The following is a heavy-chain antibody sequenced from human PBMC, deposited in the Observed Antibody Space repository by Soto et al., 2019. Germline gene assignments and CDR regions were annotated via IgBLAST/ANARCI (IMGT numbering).Heavy chain of an antibody. V-gene: IGHV3-13*01. J-gene: IGHJ4*02. CDR3: ARTAYYYDSSGYLYYFDY. Sequence: GGSLRLSCAASGFTFSSYDMHWVRQATGKGLEWVSAIGTAGDTYYPGSVKGRFTISRENAKNSLYLQMNSLRAEDTAVYYCARTAYYYDSSGYLYYFDYWGQGTLVTVSS. CDR1: GFTFSSYD. D-gene: IGHD3-22*01. CDR2: IGTAGDT.